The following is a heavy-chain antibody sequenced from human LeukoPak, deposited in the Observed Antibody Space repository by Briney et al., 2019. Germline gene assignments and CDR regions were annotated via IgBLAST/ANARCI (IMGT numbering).Heavy chain of an antibody. D-gene: IGHD5-24*01. V-gene: IGHV1-2*06. CDR1: GYTFTGYY. J-gene: IGHJ4*02. Sequence: ASVTVSCTASGYTFTGYYMHWVRQAPGQGLEWMGRINPNSGGTNYAQKFQGRVTITRDTSISTAYMELSRLRSDDTAVYYCARDKGRDDYTAFDYWGQGTLVTVSS. CDR3: ARDKGRDDYTAFDY. CDR2: INPNSGGT.